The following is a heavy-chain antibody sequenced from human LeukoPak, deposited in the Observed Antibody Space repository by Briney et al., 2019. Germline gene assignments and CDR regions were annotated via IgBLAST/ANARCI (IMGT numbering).Heavy chain of an antibody. Sequence: GGSLRLSCAASGFTFSSYAMNWVRQAPGKGLEWVSAVGGNGADTYYADSVKGRCNISRDNSKSTLFLQMNSLRAEDTAVYYCARDARIAVAFDYWGQGTLVTAAS. CDR3: ARDARIAVAFDY. J-gene: IGHJ4*02. V-gene: IGHV3-23*01. CDR2: VGGNGADT. CDR1: GFTFSSYA. D-gene: IGHD6-19*01.